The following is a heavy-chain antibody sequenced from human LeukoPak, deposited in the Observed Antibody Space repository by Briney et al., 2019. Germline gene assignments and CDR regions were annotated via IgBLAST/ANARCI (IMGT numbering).Heavy chain of an antibody. J-gene: IGHJ4*02. CDR3: VREARGYHYTYFDY. Sequence: AGGSLRLSCTASGFTLGRHDMHWVRQTTGEGLEWVAALASGSQTFYAGSVKGRLTVSREDAKNSLYLQMNSLRAGDTAVYYCVREARGYHYTYFDYWGQGTLVTVSS. CDR1: GFTLGRHD. CDR2: LASGSQT. D-gene: IGHD5-18*01. V-gene: IGHV3-13*01.